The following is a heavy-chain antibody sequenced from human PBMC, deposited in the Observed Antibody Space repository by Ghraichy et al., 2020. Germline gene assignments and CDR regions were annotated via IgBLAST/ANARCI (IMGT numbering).Heavy chain of an antibody. V-gene: IGHV4-39*01. CDR2: IYYSGST. CDR1: GGSISSSSYY. CDR3: ARPYSSSWFYFDY. J-gene: IGHJ4*02. Sequence: SETLSLTCTVSGGSISSSSYYWGWIRQPPGKWLEWIGSIYYSGSTYYNPSLKSRVTISVDTSKNQFSLKLSSVTAADTAVYYCARPYSSSWFYFDYWGQGTLVTVSS. D-gene: IGHD6-13*01.